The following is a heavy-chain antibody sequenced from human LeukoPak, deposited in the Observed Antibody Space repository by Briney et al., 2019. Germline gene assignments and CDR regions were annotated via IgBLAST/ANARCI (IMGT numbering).Heavy chain of an antibody. D-gene: IGHD1-26*01. CDR3: ARDLRLGANDH. J-gene: IGHJ5*02. V-gene: IGHV3-23*01. Sequence: GGSLRLSCAASGFTFSSYAMSWVRQAPGKGLEWVSAISGSGGSTYYADSVRGRFTISRDNSKNTLYLQMDSLRAEDTAVYYCARDLRLGANDHRGQGTLVTVSS. CDR2: ISGSGGST. CDR1: GFTFSSYA.